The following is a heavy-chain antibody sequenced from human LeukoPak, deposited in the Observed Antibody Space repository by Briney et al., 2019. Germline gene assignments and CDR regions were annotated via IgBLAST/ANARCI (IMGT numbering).Heavy chain of an antibody. J-gene: IGHJ1*01. CDR3: ARGPQPYYYDSSGHPEYFQH. Sequence: ASVKVSCKASGYTFTGYYMHWVRQAPGQGLEWMGWINPNSGGTNYAQKFQGRVTMTRDTSISTAYMELGRLRSDDTAVYYCARGPQPYYYDSSGHPEYFQHWGQGTLVTVSS. D-gene: IGHD3-22*01. CDR2: INPNSGGT. CDR1: GYTFTGYY. V-gene: IGHV1-2*02.